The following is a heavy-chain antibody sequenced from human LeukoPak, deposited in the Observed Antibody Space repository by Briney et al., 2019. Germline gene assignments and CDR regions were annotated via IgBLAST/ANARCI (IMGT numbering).Heavy chain of an antibody. D-gene: IGHD6-13*01. Sequence: ASVNVSCKASGYTFPSYYMHWVRQAPGQGLEWMGIINPSGGSTSYAQKFQGRVTMTRDTSTRTAYMELSSLRSEDTAVYYCAREIWDSRNFDYWGQGTLVTVSS. V-gene: IGHV1-46*01. CDR3: AREIWDSRNFDY. CDR2: INPSGGST. J-gene: IGHJ4*02. CDR1: GYTFPSYY.